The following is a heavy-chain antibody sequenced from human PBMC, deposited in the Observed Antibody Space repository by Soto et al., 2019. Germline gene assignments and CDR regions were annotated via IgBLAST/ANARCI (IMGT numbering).Heavy chain of an antibody. CDR1: GGSISSYY. CDR2: IYYSGST. V-gene: IGHV4-59*01. CDR3: ARVRDGTTIWFDP. Sequence: SETLSLTCTVSGGSISSYYCSWIRQPPGKGLEWIGYIYYSGSTNYNPSLKSRGTISVDTSKNQFSLKLSSVTAADTAVYYCARVRDGTTIWFDPWGQGTLVTVSS. J-gene: IGHJ5*02. D-gene: IGHD4-4*01.